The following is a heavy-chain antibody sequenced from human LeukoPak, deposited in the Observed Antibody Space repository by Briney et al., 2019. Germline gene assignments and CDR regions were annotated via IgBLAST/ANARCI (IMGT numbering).Heavy chain of an antibody. V-gene: IGHV1-46*02. Sequence: GASVTVSCKACGYTFNSYYMHWVGQAPGQGLEWMGIINPSRGSTSYAQKFQGRVTMTRDTSTSTVYMERSSLRSEDTAVYYCARDLGTTEEDYYDSSGYFDYWGQGTLVTVSS. J-gene: IGHJ4*02. CDR2: INPSRGST. CDR3: ARDLGTTEEDYYDSSGYFDY. D-gene: IGHD3-22*01. CDR1: GYTFNSYY.